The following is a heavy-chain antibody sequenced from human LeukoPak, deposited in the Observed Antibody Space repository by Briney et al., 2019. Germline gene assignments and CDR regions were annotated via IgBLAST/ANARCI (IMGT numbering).Heavy chain of an antibody. V-gene: IGHV3-20*04. Sequence: PGGSLRLSCPPSGLTFDYYGMSWVRHPAGKGREWVSCVNWNGGSTAYADSVKGRFTISRDNAKNSLYLQINSLRAEHTAVYYCARRAGAYSHPYDYWGQGTLVTVSS. CDR1: GLTFDYYG. CDR3: ARRAGAYSHPYDY. J-gene: IGHJ4*02. D-gene: IGHD4/OR15-4a*01. CDR2: VNWNGGST.